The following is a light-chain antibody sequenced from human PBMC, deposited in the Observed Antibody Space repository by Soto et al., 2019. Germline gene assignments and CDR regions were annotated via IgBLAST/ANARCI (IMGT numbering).Light chain of an antibody. V-gene: IGKV3-20*01. Sequence: IVLTQSPGTLSLAPGERATLSCRASQSINSRYLAWYQQKPGQAPRLLIYGASSRATGIPDRFSGSGPGTDFTLTISRLEPEDFAVYYCQQFGSSPGFTFGPGTKVDIK. CDR2: GAS. J-gene: IGKJ3*01. CDR3: QQFGSSPGFT. CDR1: QSINSRY.